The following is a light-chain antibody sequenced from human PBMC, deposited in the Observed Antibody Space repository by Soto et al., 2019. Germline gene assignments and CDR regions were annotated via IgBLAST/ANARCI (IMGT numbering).Light chain of an antibody. Sequence: QSALTQPPSASGSHGQSVTISCTGTSRDVGSYNYVSWYQQHPGKAPKLLIYEVTKRPSGVPDRFSGSKSGNTASLTVSGLQAEDEADYYCASYAGSNNFVFGSGTKLTVL. CDR3: ASYAGSNNFV. CDR2: EVT. CDR1: SRDVGSYNY. V-gene: IGLV2-8*01. J-gene: IGLJ1*01.